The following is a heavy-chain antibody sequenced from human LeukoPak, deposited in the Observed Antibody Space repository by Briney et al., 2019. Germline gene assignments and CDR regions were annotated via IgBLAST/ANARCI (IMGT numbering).Heavy chain of an antibody. CDR2: IIPIFGRT. CDR3: ARDNDSRDPPHFDY. J-gene: IGHJ4*02. V-gene: IGHV1-69*06. Sequence: SVKVSCKSSGCTFSSYGISWGRQAPGQGGEGMGGIIPIFGRTNYAQKFRGRVTITADKSARTAYMELSSLRSEDTDVYYCARDNDSRDPPHFDYWGQGNLVTVSS. D-gene: IGHD3-16*01. CDR1: GCTFSSYG.